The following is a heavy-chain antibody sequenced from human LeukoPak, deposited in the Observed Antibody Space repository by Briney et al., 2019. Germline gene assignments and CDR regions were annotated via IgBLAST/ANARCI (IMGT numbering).Heavy chain of an antibody. Sequence: SETLSLTCGVYGGSLSGYYWSWIRQPPGKGLEWIGSIYYSGNTYYNPSLESRVTISVDTSKNVFSLRLTSMTAADTAIYYCARGTLTTHFDYWGQGTPVTVSS. CDR1: GGSLSGYY. CDR3: ARGTLTTHFDY. CDR2: IYYSGNT. V-gene: IGHV4-34*01. J-gene: IGHJ4*02. D-gene: IGHD4-17*01.